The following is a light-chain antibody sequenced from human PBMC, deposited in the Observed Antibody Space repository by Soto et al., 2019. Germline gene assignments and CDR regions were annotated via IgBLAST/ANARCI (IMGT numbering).Light chain of an antibody. Sequence: QSVLTQPPSASGTPGQRVTFSCSGSGSNIGSHAVNWYQQLPGTAPKLLIYSNTQRPSGVPDRFSGSKSGISASLAISGLRSEDEADYFCATWDDRLSGVIFGGGTKLTVL. CDR2: SNT. CDR3: ATWDDRLSGVI. CDR1: GSNIGSHA. V-gene: IGLV1-47*02. J-gene: IGLJ2*01.